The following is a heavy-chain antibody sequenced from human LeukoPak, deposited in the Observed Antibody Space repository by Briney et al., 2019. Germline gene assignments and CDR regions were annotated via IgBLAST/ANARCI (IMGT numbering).Heavy chain of an antibody. Sequence: PSQTLSLTCTVSGGSISSGGYYWGWIRQPPGKGLEWIGSIYYSGNTYDSPSLKSRVTTSVDTSKNQFSLKLSSVTAADTAVYYCARDQPGSMIVNFTSVWGQGTLVTVSS. D-gene: IGHD3-22*01. V-gene: IGHV4-39*07. CDR3: ARDQPGSMIVNFTSV. CDR1: GGSISSGGYY. CDR2: IYYSGNT. J-gene: IGHJ4*02.